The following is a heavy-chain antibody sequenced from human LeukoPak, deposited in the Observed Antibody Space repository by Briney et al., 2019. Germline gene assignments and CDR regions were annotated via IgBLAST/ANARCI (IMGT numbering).Heavy chain of an antibody. CDR1: GSTFSSNY. V-gene: IGHV3-53*01. D-gene: IGHD6-6*01. J-gene: IGHJ6*03. CDR2: IYRGGSS. CDR3: ARRKPDSSSAHHYYYYYMDV. Sequence: GGSLRLSCAASGSTFSSNYMSWVRQAPGKGLEWVSVIYRGGSSYNTDSVKGRLTISRANSKNTLYLQMNSLTAEDTAVYYCARRKPDSSSAHHYYYYYMDVWGKGTTVTVSS.